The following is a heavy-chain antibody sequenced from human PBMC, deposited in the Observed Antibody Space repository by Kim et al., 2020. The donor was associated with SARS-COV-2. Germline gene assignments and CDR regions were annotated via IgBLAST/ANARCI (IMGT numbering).Heavy chain of an antibody. CDR1: GFTFSRYA. CDR3: AKDLGNDYGDQLGY. D-gene: IGHD4-17*01. V-gene: IGHV3-23*01. J-gene: IGHJ4*02. Sequence: GGSLRLSCAASGFTFSRYAMSWVRQAPGKGLEWVSAISGSGGSTYYAGSVKGRFTISRDKSKNTMYLQMNSLRAEDTAVYYCAKDLGNDYGDQLGYWGQGTLVTVSS. CDR2: ISGSGGST.